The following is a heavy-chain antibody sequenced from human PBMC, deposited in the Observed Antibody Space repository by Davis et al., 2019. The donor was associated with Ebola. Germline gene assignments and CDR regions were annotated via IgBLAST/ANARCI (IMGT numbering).Heavy chain of an antibody. CDR2: IYSSGTT. Sequence: PSETLSLTCTVSGGLIGPYFWNWLRQPAGKGLEWIVRIYSSGTTNYNSSLKSRVTMSVDTSKNQFSLKVISITAADTAVYFCARGGAVAGGPLDYWGQETLVTVSS. CDR3: ARGGAVAGGPLDY. V-gene: IGHV4-4*07. CDR1: GGLIGPYF. D-gene: IGHD6-19*01. J-gene: IGHJ4*02.